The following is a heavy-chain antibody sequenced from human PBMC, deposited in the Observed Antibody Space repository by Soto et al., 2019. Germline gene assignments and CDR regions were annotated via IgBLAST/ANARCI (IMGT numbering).Heavy chain of an antibody. J-gene: IGHJ4*02. CDR2: ISSSSYI. V-gene: IGHV3-21*01. Sequence: TGGSLRLSCAASGFTFSSYSMNWVRQAPGKGLEWVSSISSSSYIYYADSVKGRFTISRDNAKNSLYLQMNSLRAEDTAVYYCARVSVEMATIHFDYWGQGTLVTVSS. D-gene: IGHD2-21*01. CDR3: ARVSVEMATIHFDY. CDR1: GFTFSSYS.